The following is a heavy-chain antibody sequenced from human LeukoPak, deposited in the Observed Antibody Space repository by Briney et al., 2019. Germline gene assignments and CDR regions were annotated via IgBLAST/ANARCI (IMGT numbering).Heavy chain of an antibody. CDR1: GYTFPRYG. D-gene: IGHD3-10*01. V-gene: IGHV1-69*04. J-gene: IGHJ6*02. CDR3: ARGITVVRGVIKGGMDV. Sequence: GASVKVSCKASGYTFPRYGISWVRQAPGQGLEWMGRIIPIVGTANYAQKFQGRVTMTADKSTGTVYMELSSLRSGDTAVYYCARGITVVRGVIKGGMDVWGQGTTVTVSS. CDR2: IIPIVGTA.